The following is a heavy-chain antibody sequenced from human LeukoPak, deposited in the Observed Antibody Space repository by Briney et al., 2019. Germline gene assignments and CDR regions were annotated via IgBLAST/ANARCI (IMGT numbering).Heavy chain of an antibody. CDR2: FDPEDGET. V-gene: IGHV1-24*01. CDR1: GYTLTELS. J-gene: IGHJ4*02. CDR3: ATLGRGTGVFDY. Sequence: GASVEVSCKVSGYTLTELSMHWVRQAPGKGLEWMGGFDPEDGETIYAQKFQGRVTMTEDTSTDTAYMELSSLRSEDTAVYYCATLGRGTGVFDYWGQGTLVTVSS. D-gene: IGHD7-27*01.